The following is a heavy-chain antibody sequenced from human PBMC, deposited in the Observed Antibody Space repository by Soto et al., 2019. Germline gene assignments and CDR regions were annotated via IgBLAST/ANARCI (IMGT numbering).Heavy chain of an antibody. CDR1: GFTFSNAW. CDR3: TTDLPTIFVGGQNADY. Sequence: PGGSLRLSCAASGFTFSNAWMSWVRQAPGKGLEWVGRIKSKTEGGTTDYAAPVKGRFTISRDDSKNTLYLQMNSLKTEDTAVYYCTTDLPTIFVGGQNADYWGQETLVTVSS. J-gene: IGHJ4*02. V-gene: IGHV3-15*01. D-gene: IGHD3-3*01. CDR2: IKSKTEGGTT.